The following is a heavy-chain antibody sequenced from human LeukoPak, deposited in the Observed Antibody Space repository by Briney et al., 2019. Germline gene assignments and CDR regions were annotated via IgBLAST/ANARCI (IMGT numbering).Heavy chain of an antibody. V-gene: IGHV3-23*01. CDR1: GFTFSSYA. D-gene: IGHD3-10*01. J-gene: IGHJ6*02. CDR3: AKDRPELLWKVNYYYYGMDV. CDR2: ISGSGGST. Sequence: GGSLRLSCAASGFTFSSYAMSWVRQAPGKGLEWVSAISGSGGSTYYADSVKGRFTISRDNSKNTLYLQMNSLRAEDTAVYYCAKDRPELLWKVNYYYYGMDVWGQGTTVTVSS.